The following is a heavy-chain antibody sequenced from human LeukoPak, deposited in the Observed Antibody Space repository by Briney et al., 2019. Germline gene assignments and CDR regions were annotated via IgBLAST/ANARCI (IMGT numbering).Heavy chain of an antibody. V-gene: IGHV3-66*01. J-gene: IGHJ3*01. CDR1: EFSVGSNY. CDR3: ARERTKGGSDAFDF. Sequence: GGSLRLSCAASEFSVGSNYMTWVRQAPGKGLEWVSLIYSGGSTYYADSVKGRFTISRDNSKNTLYLQMNSLRAEDTAIYYCARERTKGGSDAFDFWGQGTLVTVSS. D-gene: IGHD1-1*01. CDR2: IYSGGST.